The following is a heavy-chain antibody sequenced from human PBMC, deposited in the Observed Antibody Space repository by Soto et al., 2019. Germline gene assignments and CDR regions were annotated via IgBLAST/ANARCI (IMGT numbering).Heavy chain of an antibody. J-gene: IGHJ4*02. CDR3: ARVPVY. CDR2: IYHSGST. CDR1: GGSISSGGYS. Sequence: QLQLQESGSGLVKPSQTLSLTCAVSGGSISSGGYSWGWIRQPPGKGLEWIGYIYHSGSTYYNPALTSRVTRSVDRSRNPFSLKLSSVTAADTAVYYCARVPVYWAQGTLVTVSS. V-gene: IGHV4-30-2*01.